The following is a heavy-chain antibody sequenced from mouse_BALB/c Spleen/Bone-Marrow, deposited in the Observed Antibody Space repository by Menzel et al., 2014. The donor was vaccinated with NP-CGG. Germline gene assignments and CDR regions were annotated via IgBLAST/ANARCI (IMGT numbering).Heavy chain of an antibody. CDR1: GFNIKDYY. D-gene: IGHD2-14*01. J-gene: IGHJ1*01. CDR2: IDPENGDT. V-gene: IGHV14-4*02. CDR3: NRYDWYFDV. Sequence: VQLQQPGAELVRSGASVKLSCTASGFNIKDYYMHWVKQRPEQGLEWIGWIDPENGDTEYAPKFQGKATMTADTSSNTAYLQLSSLTSEGTAVYYCNRYDWYFDVWGAGTTVTVSS.